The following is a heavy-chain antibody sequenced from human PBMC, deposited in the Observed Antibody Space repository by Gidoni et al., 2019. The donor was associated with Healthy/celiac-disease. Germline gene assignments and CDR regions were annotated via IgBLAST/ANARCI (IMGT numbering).Heavy chain of an antibody. CDR3: AKDPGYSSSWYKRNYYYYGMDV. Sequence: EVQLVESGGGLVQPGGSLRLSCAASGFTFSSYAMSWVRQAPGKGLEWVSAISGSGGSTYYADSVKGRFTISRDNSKNTLYLQMNSLRAEDTAVYYCAKDPGYSSSWYKRNYYYYGMDVWGQGTTVTVSS. V-gene: IGHV3-23*04. CDR2: ISGSGGST. CDR1: GFTFSSYA. D-gene: IGHD6-13*01. J-gene: IGHJ6*02.